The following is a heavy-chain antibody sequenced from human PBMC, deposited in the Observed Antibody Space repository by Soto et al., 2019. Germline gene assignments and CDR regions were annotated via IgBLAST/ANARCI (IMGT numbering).Heavy chain of an antibody. CDR1: GFTFSSYG. CDR2: ISFDGINK. Sequence: QVQLVESGGGVVQPGRSLILSCAASGFTFSSYGTHWVRQAPGKGLEWVAVISFDGINKYYADSVKGRFTISRDNSKNTLYLQMDSLSAEDTAVYYCAKGREQQLVRIGMDVWGQGTTVTVCS. CDR3: AKGREQQLVRIGMDV. V-gene: IGHV3-30*18. D-gene: IGHD6-13*01. J-gene: IGHJ6*02.